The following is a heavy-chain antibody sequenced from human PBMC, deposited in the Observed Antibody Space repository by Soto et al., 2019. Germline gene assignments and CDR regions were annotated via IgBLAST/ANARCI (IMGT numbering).Heavy chain of an antibody. Sequence: RLSCAASGFTFSSYSMDWVRQAPGKGLEWVSYISSSSSTIYYADSVKGRFTISRDNAKNSLYLQMNSLRAEDTAVYYCASVYTNWYFDLWGRGTLVTVSS. J-gene: IGHJ2*01. CDR3: ASVYTNWYFDL. CDR1: GFTFSSYS. CDR2: ISSSSSTI. V-gene: IGHV3-48*01. D-gene: IGHD4-4*01.